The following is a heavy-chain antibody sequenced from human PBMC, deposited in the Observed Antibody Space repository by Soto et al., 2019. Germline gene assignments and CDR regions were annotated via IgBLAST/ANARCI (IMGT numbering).Heavy chain of an antibody. CDR1: GFIFSGYA. Sequence: QVHLEESGGGVVQPGRSLRLSCAVSGFIFSGYAMHWVRQAPGKGLEWVAVISHDGDTTHYADSVKGRFTISRDSSNGTLYLQMNSLRAEATAMYYCAKDVDYDRRGANCFDPWGQGTLVTVSS. V-gene: IGHV3-30*18. D-gene: IGHD3-22*01. CDR2: ISHDGDTT. CDR3: AKDVDYDRRGANCFDP. J-gene: IGHJ5*02.